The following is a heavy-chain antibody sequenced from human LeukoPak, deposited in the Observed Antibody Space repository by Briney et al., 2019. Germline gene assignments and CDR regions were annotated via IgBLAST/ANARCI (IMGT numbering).Heavy chain of an antibody. CDR3: ARGLLSSGPRRGLHY. V-gene: IGHV1-8*03. D-gene: IGHD6-19*01. CDR2: MNPNSGNT. Sequence: GASVKVSCKASGYTFTSYDIDWVRQATGQGLEWMGWMNPNSGNTGYAQKFQGRVTITRNTSISTAYMELSSLRSEDTAVYYCARGLLSSGPRRGLHYWGQGTLVTVSS. J-gene: IGHJ4*02. CDR1: GYTFTSYD.